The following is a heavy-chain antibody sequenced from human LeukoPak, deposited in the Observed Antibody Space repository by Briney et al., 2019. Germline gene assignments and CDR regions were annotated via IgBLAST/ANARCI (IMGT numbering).Heavy chain of an antibody. Sequence: GASVKVSCKASGYTFTSYFMHWVRQAPGQGLGWLGMINPSGSTTTYAQKFQGRVTMTRDTSTSTVYMELSSLRSEDTAVYYYARETSDSWGQGTLVTVSS. CDR2: INPSGSTT. D-gene: IGHD1-1*01. V-gene: IGHV1-46*01. CDR3: ARETSDS. J-gene: IGHJ5*01. CDR1: GYTFTSYF.